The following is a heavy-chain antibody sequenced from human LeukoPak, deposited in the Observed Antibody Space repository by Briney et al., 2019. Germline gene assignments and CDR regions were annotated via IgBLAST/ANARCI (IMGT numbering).Heavy chain of an antibody. CDR3: ARDPSGYSSGWYGSKHDY. Sequence: PGGSLRPSCVASGFTFSSYWMSWVRQAPGKGLEWVANIKQDGSDKYYVDSVKGRFTISRDNAKNSLYLQMNSLRAEDTAVYYCARDPSGYSSGWYGSKHDYWGQGTLVTVSS. V-gene: IGHV3-7*01. CDR2: IKQDGSDK. J-gene: IGHJ4*02. D-gene: IGHD6-19*01. CDR1: GFTFSSYW.